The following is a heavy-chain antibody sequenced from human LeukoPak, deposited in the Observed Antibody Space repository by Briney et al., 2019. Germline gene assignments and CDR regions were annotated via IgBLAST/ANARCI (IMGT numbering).Heavy chain of an antibody. CDR3: AKINNNDDY. CDR1: GFTFTTFG. J-gene: IGHJ4*01. CDR2: ISPDGNLE. Sequence: GGSLRLSCAASGFTFTTFGIHWVRQAPGKGLEWVAAISPDGNLEYYTDSVQGRFTVSRDNSKNMIYLRMNSLRGGDSALYYCAKINNNDDYWGHGTLVTVSS. V-gene: IGHV3-30*18. D-gene: IGHD1/OR15-1a*01.